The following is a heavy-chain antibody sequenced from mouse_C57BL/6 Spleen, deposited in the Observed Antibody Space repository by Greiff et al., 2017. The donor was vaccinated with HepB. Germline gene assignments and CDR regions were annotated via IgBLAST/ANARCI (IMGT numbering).Heavy chain of an antibody. CDR3: ARSGNYSPWFAY. Sequence: QVQPKESGPELVKPGASVKISCKASGYAFSSSWMNWVKQRPGKGLEWIGRIYPGDGDTNYNGKFKGKATLTADKSSSTAYMQLSSLTSEDSAVYFCARSGNYSPWFAYWGQGTLVTVSA. V-gene: IGHV1-82*01. J-gene: IGHJ3*01. CDR1: GYAFSSSW. CDR2: IYPGDGDT. D-gene: IGHD2-12*01.